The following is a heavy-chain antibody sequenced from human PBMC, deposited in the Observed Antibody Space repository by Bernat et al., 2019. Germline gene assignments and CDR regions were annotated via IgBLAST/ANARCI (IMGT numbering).Heavy chain of an antibody. CDR1: GSTFSSYS. Sequence: EVQLVESGGGLVKPGGSLRLSCAASGSTFSSYSLNWVRQAPGKGLEWVSSISSSSSYIYYADSVKDRFTISRDNAKNSLYLKLNSLRAEDTAVYYCARGSLHLGELSYIDYWGRGTLVTVSS. J-gene: IGHJ4*02. CDR3: ARGSLHLGELSYIDY. V-gene: IGHV3-21*01. D-gene: IGHD3-16*02. CDR2: ISSSSSYI.